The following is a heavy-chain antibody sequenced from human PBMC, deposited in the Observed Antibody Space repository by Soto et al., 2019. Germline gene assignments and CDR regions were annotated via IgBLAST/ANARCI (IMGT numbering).Heavy chain of an antibody. CDR3: ATSNWFDP. V-gene: IGHV4-39*01. CDR2: IYYSGST. J-gene: IGHJ5*02. Sequence: QLQLQESGPGLVKPSETLSLTCTVSGGSISSRGYYWGWIRQPPGKGLEWIGTIYYSGSTYYNPSXKSPVTISVDPSQNQFSLKLSSVPAADTAVYYCATSNWFDPWGQGTLVTVSS. CDR1: GGSISSRGYY.